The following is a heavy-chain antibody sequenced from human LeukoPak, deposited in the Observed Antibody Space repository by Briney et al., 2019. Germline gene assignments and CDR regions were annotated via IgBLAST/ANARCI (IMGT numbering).Heavy chain of an antibody. CDR1: GGSISSGDYY. Sequence: PSQTLSLTCTVSGGSISSGDYYWSWIRQPPGKGLEWIAYMYYSGSTYYNPSLKSRVTMSVDTSKNQLSLKLSSVTAADTAVYYCARPYYYDSRIDPWGQGILVTVSS. CDR2: MYYSGST. V-gene: IGHV4-30-4*01. J-gene: IGHJ5*02. CDR3: ARPYYYDSRIDP. D-gene: IGHD3-22*01.